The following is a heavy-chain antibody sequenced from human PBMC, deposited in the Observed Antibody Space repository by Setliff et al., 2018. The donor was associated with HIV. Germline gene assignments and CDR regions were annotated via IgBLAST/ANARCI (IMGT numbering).Heavy chain of an antibody. CDR3: AREHDSLTGYSFDF. V-gene: IGHV1-69*05. D-gene: IGHD3-9*01. Sequence: ASVKVSCKASGGTFRSHEISWVRQAPGQGLEWMGGIVPILNTGNYAPKFQGRVTITIDTSASTAYMELSSLRSEDTAVYYCAREHDSLTGYSFDFWGQGTLVTVSS. J-gene: IGHJ4*02. CDR1: GGTFRSHE. CDR2: IVPILNTG.